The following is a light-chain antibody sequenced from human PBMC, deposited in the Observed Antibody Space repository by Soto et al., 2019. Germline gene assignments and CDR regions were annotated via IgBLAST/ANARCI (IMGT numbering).Light chain of an antibody. V-gene: IGKV3-20*01. CDR2: GAF. CDR1: QSVSSRN. CDR3: PLYGDSPPVYT. Sequence: EIVLTQSPGTLSLFPGERATLSCRASQSVSSRNLAWYRQKPGQAPSLLIYGAFNRATGIPDRFSGSGSATDFTLTISRLEPADFAGYYCPLYGDSPPVYTFGQGTKLDIK. J-gene: IGKJ2*01.